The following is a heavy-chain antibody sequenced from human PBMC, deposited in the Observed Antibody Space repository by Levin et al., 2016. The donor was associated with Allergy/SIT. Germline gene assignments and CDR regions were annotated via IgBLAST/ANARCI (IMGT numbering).Heavy chain of an antibody. J-gene: IGHJ4*02. Sequence: SETLSLTCAVYGGSFSGYYWSWIRQPPGKGLEWIGEINHSGSTNYNPSLKSRVTISVDTSKNQFSLKLSSVTAADTAVYYCARASVLRYFDWLSIPWYYFDYWGQGTLVTVSS. CDR3: ARASVLRYFDWLSIPWYYFDY. CDR1: GGSFSGYY. D-gene: IGHD3-9*01. V-gene: IGHV4-34*01. CDR2: INHSGST.